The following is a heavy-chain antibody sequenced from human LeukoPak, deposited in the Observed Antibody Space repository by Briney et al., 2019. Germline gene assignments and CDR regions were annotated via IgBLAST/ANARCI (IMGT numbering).Heavy chain of an antibody. J-gene: IGHJ4*02. Sequence: GGSLRLSCAASGFTFSSYTMSWVRQAPGKGLEWVSSITSSSTYINYADSMKGRFTISRDNAKNSLYLQMYSLRAEDTAVYYCARESRGYCSGGDCYLLFASWGQGTLVTVSS. CDR2: ITSSSTYI. D-gene: IGHD2-15*01. V-gene: IGHV3-21*01. CDR1: GFTFSSYT. CDR3: ARESRGYCSGGDCYLLFAS.